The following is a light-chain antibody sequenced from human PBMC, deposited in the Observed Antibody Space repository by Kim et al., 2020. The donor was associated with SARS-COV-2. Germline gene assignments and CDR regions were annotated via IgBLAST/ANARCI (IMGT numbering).Light chain of an antibody. V-gene: IGKV3-11*01. J-gene: IGKJ4*01. Sequence: PGERAPLPCRASQSISIHVAWYQQKTGQAPRLLIYDASNRATGIPDRFSGSGSGTDFTLTISSLEPEDFAIYYCQQRNNWPPAVTFGGGTKVDIK. CDR3: QQRNNWPPAVT. CDR2: DAS. CDR1: QSISIH.